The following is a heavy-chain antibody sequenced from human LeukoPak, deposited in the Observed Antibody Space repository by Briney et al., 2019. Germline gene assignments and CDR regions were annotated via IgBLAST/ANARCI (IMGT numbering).Heavy chain of an antibody. Sequence: HPGGSLRLSCAASGFTVSSNYMSWVRQAPGKGLEWVSVIYSGGSTYYADSVKGRFTISRDNSKNTLYLQMNSLRAEDTAVYYCARVGALGKYQLSFFDYWGQGTLVTVSS. CDR1: GFTVSSNY. CDR2: IYSGGST. D-gene: IGHD2-2*01. V-gene: IGHV3-53*01. CDR3: ARVGALGKYQLSFFDY. J-gene: IGHJ4*02.